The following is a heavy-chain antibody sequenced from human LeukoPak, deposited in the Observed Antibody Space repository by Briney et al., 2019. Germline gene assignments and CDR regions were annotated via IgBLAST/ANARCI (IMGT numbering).Heavy chain of an antibody. CDR2: IKSKTDGGTT. V-gene: IGHV3-15*01. D-gene: IGHD2-2*01. Sequence: GGSLRLSCAASGFTFSNAWMSWVRQAPGKGLEWVGRIKSKTDGGTTDYAAPVEGRFTISRDDSKNTLYLQMNSLKTEDTAVYYCTVIVVVPAALYYFDYWGQGTLVTVSS. CDR1: GFTFSNAW. CDR3: TVIVVVPAALYYFDY. J-gene: IGHJ4*02.